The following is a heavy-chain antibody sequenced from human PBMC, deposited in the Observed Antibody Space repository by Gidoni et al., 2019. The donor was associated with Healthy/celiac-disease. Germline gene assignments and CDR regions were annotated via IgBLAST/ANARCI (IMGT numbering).Heavy chain of an antibody. CDR3: ARYFVESVAGIWWFDP. CDR1: GGSFSGYY. D-gene: IGHD6-19*01. CDR2: INQSGST. J-gene: IGHJ5*02. Sequence: QVQLQQWGAGLLKPSETLSLTCAVYGGSFSGYYWSWIRQPPGKGLEWIGEINQSGSTNYNPSLKSRVTISVDTSKNQFSLKLSSVTAADTAVYYCARYFVESVAGIWWFDPWGQGTLVTVSS. V-gene: IGHV4-34*01.